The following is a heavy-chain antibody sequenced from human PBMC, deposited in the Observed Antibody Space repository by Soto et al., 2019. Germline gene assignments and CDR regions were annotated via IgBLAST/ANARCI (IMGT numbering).Heavy chain of an antibody. V-gene: IGHV4-59*08. CDR3: ARRWGRTFDY. Sequence: SETLSLTCTVSGCSISSYYWILIRQPPGKGLEWIGYIYYSGSTNYNPSLKSRVTISVDTSKNQFSLKLSSVTAADTAVYYCARRWGRTFDYWGQGTLVTVSS. CDR1: GCSISSYY. D-gene: IGHD7-27*01. J-gene: IGHJ4*02. CDR2: IYYSGST.